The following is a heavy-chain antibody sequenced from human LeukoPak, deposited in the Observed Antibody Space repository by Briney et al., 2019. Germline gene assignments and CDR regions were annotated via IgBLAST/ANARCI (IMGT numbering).Heavy chain of an antibody. D-gene: IGHD2/OR15-2a*01. CDR2: INHSGST. CDR3: ARRQFLYFMDV. CDR1: GFTFGDFA. V-gene: IGHV4-34*01. Sequence: PGGSLRLSFTVSGFTFGDFAMSWIRQPPGKGLEWIGEINHSGSTNYNPSLKSRVTISVDTSKNQFSLKLSSVTAADTAMYYCARRQFLYFMDVWGEGTTAIVSS. J-gene: IGHJ6*03.